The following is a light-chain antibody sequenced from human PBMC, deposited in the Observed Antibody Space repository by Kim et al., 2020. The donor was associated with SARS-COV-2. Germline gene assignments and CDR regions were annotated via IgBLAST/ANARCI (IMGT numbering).Light chain of an antibody. CDR1: QGISSY. CDR3: QQSYSTLLYT. Sequence: ASVGDRVTITCRASQGISSYLNWYQQKPGKAPKLLIYAASSLQSGVPSRFSGSGSGTDFTLTISSLQPEDFATYYCQQSYSTLLYTFGQGTKLEI. V-gene: IGKV1-39*01. CDR2: AAS. J-gene: IGKJ2*01.